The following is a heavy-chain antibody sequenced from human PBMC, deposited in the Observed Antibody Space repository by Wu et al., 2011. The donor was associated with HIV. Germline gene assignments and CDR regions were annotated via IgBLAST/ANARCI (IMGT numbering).Heavy chain of an antibody. V-gene: IGHV1-69*14. D-gene: IGHD5-12*01. Sequence: QVQLVQSGAEVKKPGSSVKVSCKASGGTFSSYAISWVRQAPGQGLEWMGGIIPIFGTVNYAQKFQGRVTITADRSTSTAYMELSSLRSEDTAVYYCARGYSGYGWAPXGFDYWGQGTLVTVSS. CDR2: IIPIFGTV. CDR3: ARGYSGYGWAPXGFDY. J-gene: IGHJ4*02. CDR1: GGTFSSYA.